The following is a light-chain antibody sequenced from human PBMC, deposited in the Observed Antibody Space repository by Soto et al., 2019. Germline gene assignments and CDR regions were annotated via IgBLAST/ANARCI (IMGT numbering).Light chain of an antibody. J-gene: IGLJ2*01. CDR2: YDS. CDR3: QVWDSSSSVV. Sequence: SYELTQPPSVSVAPVKTARITCGGNNIGSKSVHWYQQKPGQTPVLVIYYDSDRPSGIPERFSGSNSGNTATLTISRVEAGDEADYYCQVWDSSSSVVFGGGTKLTVL. V-gene: IGLV3-21*04. CDR1: NIGSKS.